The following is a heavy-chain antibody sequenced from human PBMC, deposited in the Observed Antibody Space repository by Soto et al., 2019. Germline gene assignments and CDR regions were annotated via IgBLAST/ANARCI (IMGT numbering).Heavy chain of an antibody. CDR3: ASRGSSSWYVFDY. CDR1: GVSVSSAGYY. V-gene: IGHV4-31*03. D-gene: IGHD6-13*01. Sequence: SETLSLTCTVSGVSVSSAGYYWSWIRQHPGKGLEWIGNIHSSGSTHYNPSLKNRVSISADTSENQFSLKLSSVTAADTAVYYCASRGSSSWYVFDYWGQGTLVTVSS. CDR2: IHSSGST. J-gene: IGHJ4*02.